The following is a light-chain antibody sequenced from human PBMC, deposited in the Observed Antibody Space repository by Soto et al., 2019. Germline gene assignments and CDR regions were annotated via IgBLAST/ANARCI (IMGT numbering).Light chain of an antibody. CDR2: EVD. CDR3: CTYAGHVPK. Sequence: QSALTQPASVSGSPGQSITISCAGTTSDVAYYDLVSWYQQHPGRATKLLIYEVDKRPSGISVRFSGSKSGATASLTISGLLPEDEAVYFCCTYAGHVPKFGGGTKLTVL. CDR1: TSDVAYYDL. V-gene: IGLV2-23*02. J-gene: IGLJ2*01.